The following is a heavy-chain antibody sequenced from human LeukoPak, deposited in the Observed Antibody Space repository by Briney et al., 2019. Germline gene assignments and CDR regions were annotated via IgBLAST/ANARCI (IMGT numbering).Heavy chain of an antibody. CDR3: ARLLSGGAEHFDY. V-gene: IGHV1-8*02. CDR1: GYTFTSYD. CDR2: MNPNSGNT. J-gene: IGHJ4*02. Sequence: ASVKVSCKASGYTFTSYDINWVRQATGQGLEWMGWMNPNSGNTGYAQKLQGRVTMTTDTSTSTAYMELRSLRSDDTAVYYCARLLSGGAEHFDYWGQGTLVTVSS. D-gene: IGHD3-16*01.